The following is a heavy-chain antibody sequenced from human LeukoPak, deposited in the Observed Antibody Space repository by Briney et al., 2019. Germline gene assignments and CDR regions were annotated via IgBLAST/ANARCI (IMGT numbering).Heavy chain of an antibody. J-gene: IGHJ6*03. Sequence: GGSLRLSCAASGFTFSSYAMSWVRQAPGKGLEWVSAISGSGGSTYYADSVKGRFTISRDNSKNTLYLQMNSLRAEDTAVYYCAKNRDIVVVPAARLNYYYMDVWGKGTTVTVSS. CDR3: AKNRDIVVVPAARLNYYYMDV. CDR1: GFTFSSYA. CDR2: ISGSGGST. V-gene: IGHV3-23*01. D-gene: IGHD2-2*01.